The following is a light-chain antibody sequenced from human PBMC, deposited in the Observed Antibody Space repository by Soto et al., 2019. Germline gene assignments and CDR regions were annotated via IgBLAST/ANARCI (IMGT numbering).Light chain of an antibody. V-gene: IGKV3-11*01. CDR1: ESVSSN. Sequence: EIVMTQSPATLSVSPGERATLSCRASESVSSNLAWYQQRPGQAPRLLIYGASNRATGIPARFSGSGSGTDFTLTISSLEPEDFAVYYCQQRSNWWTFGQGTKVDIK. CDR3: QQRSNWWT. J-gene: IGKJ1*01. CDR2: GAS.